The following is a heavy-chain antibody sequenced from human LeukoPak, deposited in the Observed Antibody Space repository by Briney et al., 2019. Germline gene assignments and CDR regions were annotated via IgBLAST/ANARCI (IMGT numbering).Heavy chain of an antibody. CDR2: INHSGST. CDR1: GGSSSGYY. D-gene: IGHD3-22*01. Sequence: SETLSLTCAVYGGSSSGYYWSWIRQPPGKGLEWIGEINHSGSTNYNPSLKSRVTISVDTSKNQFSLKLSSVTAADTAVYYCARNYYYDSSGYYLFDYWGQGTLVTVSS. CDR3: ARNYYYDSSGYYLFDY. J-gene: IGHJ4*02. V-gene: IGHV4-34*01.